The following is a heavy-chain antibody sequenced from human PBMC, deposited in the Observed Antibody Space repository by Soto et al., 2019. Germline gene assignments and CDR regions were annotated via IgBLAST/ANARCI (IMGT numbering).Heavy chain of an antibody. CDR3: ARGLRVYTGQDGGGAFEI. D-gene: IGHD2-8*02. Sequence: QVQLVQSGTEVKKSGSSVKVSCKAYGDTFTNFAISWMRQAPGQGLELMGGINHMSGTPNYAQKFQGTVTITAARSTSTAYLEVRRVRSEATAMYYCARGLRVYTGQDGGGAFEIGGQGTMVTVSS. CDR2: INHMSGTP. V-gene: IGHV1-69*06. CDR1: GDTFTNFA. J-gene: IGHJ3*02.